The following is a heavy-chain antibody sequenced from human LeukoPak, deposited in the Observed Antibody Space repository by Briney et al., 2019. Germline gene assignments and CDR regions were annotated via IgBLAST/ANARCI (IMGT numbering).Heavy chain of an antibody. D-gene: IGHD6-13*01. J-gene: IGHJ4*02. CDR2: IYDSGST. CDR1: GGSIINYY. Sequence: SETLSLTCNVSGGSIINYYGTWVRQPAGKGLEWIGYIYDSGSTNYNPSLKSRVTISVDTSRNQFSLSLTSVTAADTAVYYCARGIRYGNAYWGQGTPVTVSS. V-gene: IGHV4-59*01. CDR3: ARGIRYGNAY.